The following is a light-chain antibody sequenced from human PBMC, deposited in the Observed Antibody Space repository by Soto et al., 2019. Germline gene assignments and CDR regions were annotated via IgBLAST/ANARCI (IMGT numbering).Light chain of an antibody. CDR2: DAS. CDR1: QSISTW. V-gene: IGKV1-5*01. Sequence: DIQMTQSPSSVSASVGDRVTITCRASQSISTWLAWYQQKPGNAPTLLIYDASSLESGVPSRFSGSGSGTEFTLTISSLQPDDFATYYCQNYNGYSWTFGLGTKVDI. J-gene: IGKJ1*01. CDR3: QNYNGYSWT.